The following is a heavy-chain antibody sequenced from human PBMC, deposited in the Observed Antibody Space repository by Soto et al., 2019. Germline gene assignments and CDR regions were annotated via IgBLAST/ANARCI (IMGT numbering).Heavy chain of an antibody. J-gene: IGHJ5*02. Sequence: QAQLVESGGGVVQPGTSLRLSCAASGFIFSYYGMHWVRQAPGKGLEWVALTWYDESIKVYADSVKGRFTISRDNSKNTLYLQMNNLRPEDTAVYFCARDNSAGAGENWFDPWGQGTLVTVFS. CDR3: ARDNSAGAGENWFDP. CDR2: TWYDESIK. CDR1: GFIFSYYG. V-gene: IGHV3-33*01. D-gene: IGHD1-26*01.